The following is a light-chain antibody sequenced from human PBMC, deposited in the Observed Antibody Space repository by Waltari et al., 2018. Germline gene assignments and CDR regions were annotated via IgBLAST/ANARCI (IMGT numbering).Light chain of an antibody. CDR2: DAS. CDR1: QSVCKS. CDR3: QHYVTLPAT. J-gene: IGKJ1*01. Sequence: ATLSCRASQSVCKSVAWYEHKAGQAPRLLIYDASSRATGIPDRFSGRGSGTDFSLTISRLEPKDFSVYYCQHYVTLPATFGQGTKVEV. V-gene: IGKV3-20*01.